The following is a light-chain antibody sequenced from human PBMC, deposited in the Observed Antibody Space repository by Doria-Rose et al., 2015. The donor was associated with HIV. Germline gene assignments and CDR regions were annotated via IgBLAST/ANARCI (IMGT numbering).Light chain of an antibody. V-gene: IGKV1-5*03. Sequence: DIRMTQSPSTLSASVGDRVTITCRASQSISNWLAWYQQKPGQAPKLLIYKASTLQSGVPSRFRGSGSGTEFTLTINSLQPDDFATYYCQHFDKYFSWTFGLGTKVDIK. CDR1: QSISNW. J-gene: IGKJ1*01. CDR3: QHFDKYFSWT. CDR2: KAS.